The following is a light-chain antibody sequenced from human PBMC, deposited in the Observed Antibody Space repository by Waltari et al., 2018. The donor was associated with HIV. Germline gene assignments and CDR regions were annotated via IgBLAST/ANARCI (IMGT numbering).Light chain of an antibody. CDR2: GAS. CDR1: QSVSSN. CDR3: QQYCSSPPLT. Sequence: DIVMTQSPATLPVSPGERATLSCRAIQSVSSNLAWTRQTPYQAPRLLIYGASRQPTDIPARLSGSGSGTEFTLTISRLQHEDFVVYYCQQYCSSPPLTFGPGTKVDLK. J-gene: IGKJ1*01. V-gene: IGKV3-15*01.